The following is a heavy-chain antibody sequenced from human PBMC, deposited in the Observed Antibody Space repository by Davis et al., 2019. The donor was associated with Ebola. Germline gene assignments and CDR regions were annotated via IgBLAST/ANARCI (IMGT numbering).Heavy chain of an antibody. J-gene: IGHJ4*02. D-gene: IGHD2-2*01. CDR1: GFTFSIYT. Sequence: GESLKISCAASGFTFSIYTMNWVRQAPGKGLEWLSYISSSGSITFYADSVKGRFTISRDNAKNSPFLQMNSLRDEDTAVYYCARSDGAMNSWGQGTLVTVSS. V-gene: IGHV3-48*02. CDR2: ISSSGSIT. CDR3: ARSDGAMNS.